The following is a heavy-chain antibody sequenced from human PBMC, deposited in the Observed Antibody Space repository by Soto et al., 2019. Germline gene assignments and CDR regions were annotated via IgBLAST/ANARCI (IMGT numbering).Heavy chain of an antibody. J-gene: IGHJ4*02. CDR3: GKGPYDYIWGGIGVPIDY. Sequence: EVQLLESGGGLVQPGGSLRLSCATSRYTFNTYAMSWVRQAPGKGLEWVSGISSSGDSTYYADSVKGRFTISRDNSKNTLYLQMNSLRAEDTAVYYCGKGPYDYIWGGIGVPIDYWGQGTLVTVSS. V-gene: IGHV3-23*01. CDR2: ISSSGDST. CDR1: RYTFNTYA. D-gene: IGHD3-16*01.